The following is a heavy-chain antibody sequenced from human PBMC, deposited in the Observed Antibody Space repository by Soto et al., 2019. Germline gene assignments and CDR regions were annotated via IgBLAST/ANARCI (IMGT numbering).Heavy chain of an antibody. J-gene: IGHJ4*02. V-gene: IGHV1-8*01. CDR3: ARVCEGCRIVGATSFDY. D-gene: IGHD1-26*01. CDR1: GYTFTSYD. CDR2: MNPNSGNT. Sequence: ASVKVSCKASGYTFTSYDINWVRQATGQGLEWMGWMNPNSGNTGYAQKFQGRVTMTRNTSISTAYMELSSLRSEDTAVYYCARVCEGCRIVGATSFDYWGQGTLVTVSS.